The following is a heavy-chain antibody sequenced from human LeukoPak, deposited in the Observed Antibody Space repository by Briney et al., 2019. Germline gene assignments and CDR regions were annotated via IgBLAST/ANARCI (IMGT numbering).Heavy chain of an antibody. Sequence: GGSLRLSCAASGFTFSSYGMHWVRQAPGKGLEWVAVISYDGSNKYYADSVKGRFTISRDNSKNTLYLQMNSLRAEDTAVYYCAKSYYDFWSGYYQTFDYWGQGTLVTVSS. CDR2: ISYDGSNK. V-gene: IGHV3-30*18. J-gene: IGHJ4*02. D-gene: IGHD3-3*01. CDR3: AKSYYDFWSGYYQTFDY. CDR1: GFTFSSYG.